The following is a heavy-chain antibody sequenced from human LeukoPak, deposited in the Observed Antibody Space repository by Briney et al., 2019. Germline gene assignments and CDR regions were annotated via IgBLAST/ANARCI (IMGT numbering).Heavy chain of an antibody. CDR2: ISYDGSNK. CDR3: ARDGFDY. CDR1: GFTFSSYA. V-gene: IGHV3-30*04. J-gene: IGHJ4*02. Sequence: GGSLRLSCAASGFTFSSYAMHWVRQAPGKGLEWVAVISYDGSNKYYADSVKGRFTISRDNPKNTLYLQMNSLRAEDTAVYYCARDGFDYWGQGTLVTVSS.